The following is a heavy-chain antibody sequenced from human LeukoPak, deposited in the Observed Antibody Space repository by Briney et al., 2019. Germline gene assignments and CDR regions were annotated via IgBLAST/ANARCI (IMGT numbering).Heavy chain of an antibody. CDR3: ARVLAVAVALDY. CDR2: ISSSGSTI. V-gene: IGHV3-48*03. CDR1: GFTFSSYE. J-gene: IGHJ4*02. Sequence: AGSLRLSCAASGFTFSSYEMNWVRQAPGKGLEWISYISSSGSTIYYADSVKGRFTISRDNAKNSLYLQMNSLRAEDTAVYYCARVLAVAVALDYWGQGTLVTVSS. D-gene: IGHD6-19*01.